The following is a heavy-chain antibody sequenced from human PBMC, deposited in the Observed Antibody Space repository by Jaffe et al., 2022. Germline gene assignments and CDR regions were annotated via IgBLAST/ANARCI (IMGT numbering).Heavy chain of an antibody. D-gene: IGHD2-15*01. V-gene: IGHV4-34*01. CDR3: ARGGGYCSGGSCYPPVRSHSIAVATGGFDY. J-gene: IGHJ4*02. Sequence: QVQLQQWGAGLLKPSETLSLTCAVYGGSFSGYYWSWIRQPPGKGLEWIGEINHSGSTNYNPSLKSRVTISVDTSKNQFSLKLSSVTAADTAVYYCARGGGYCSGGSCYPPVRSHSIAVATGGFDYWGQGTLVTVSS. CDR1: GGSFSGYY. CDR2: INHSGST.